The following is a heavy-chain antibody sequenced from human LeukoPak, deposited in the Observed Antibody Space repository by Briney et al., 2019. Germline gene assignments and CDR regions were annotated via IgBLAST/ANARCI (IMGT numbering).Heavy chain of an antibody. J-gene: IGHJ4*02. D-gene: IGHD3-22*01. CDR2: IWYDGSNK. CDR1: GFTLSSYG. CDR3: ARGGRPWYYDSSGYYQREFDY. Sequence: GGSLRLSCAASGFTLSSYGMHWVRQAPGKGLEWVAVIWYDGSNKYYADSVKGRFTISRDNSKNTLYLQMNSLRAEDTAVYYCARGGRPWYYDSSGYYQREFDYWGQGTLVTVSS. V-gene: IGHV3-33*01.